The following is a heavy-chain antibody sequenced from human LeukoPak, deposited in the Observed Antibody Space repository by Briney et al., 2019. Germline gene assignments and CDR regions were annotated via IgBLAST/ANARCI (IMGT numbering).Heavy chain of an antibody. CDR1: GFTFNNYA. J-gene: IGHJ5*02. CDR2: ISGSGGST. D-gene: IGHD3-22*01. CDR3: AKIFHTDGYYLGEHLFDA. Sequence: GGSLRLSCAASGFTFNNYAMSWVRQAPGKGPEWLSAISGSGGSTTDADSVKGRFTTSRDNSKSTLYLHMNGLRAEDTAIYYCAKIFHTDGYYLGEHLFDAWGRGTLVTVSS. V-gene: IGHV3-23*01.